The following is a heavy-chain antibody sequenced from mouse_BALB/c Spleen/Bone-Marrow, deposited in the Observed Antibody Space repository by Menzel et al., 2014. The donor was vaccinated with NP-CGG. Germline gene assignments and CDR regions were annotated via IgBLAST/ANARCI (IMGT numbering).Heavy chain of an antibody. Sequence: EVKLVESGGGLVKPGGSLKLSCAASGFTFSSYAMSWVRQTPEKRLEWVASISSGGSTYYPDSVKGRFTISRDNARNILYLQMSSLRSEDTAIYYCARLITRGNFDYWGQGTTLTVSS. J-gene: IGHJ2*01. V-gene: IGHV5-6-5*01. D-gene: IGHD2-4*01. CDR3: ARLITRGNFDY. CDR1: GFTFSSYA. CDR2: ISSGGST.